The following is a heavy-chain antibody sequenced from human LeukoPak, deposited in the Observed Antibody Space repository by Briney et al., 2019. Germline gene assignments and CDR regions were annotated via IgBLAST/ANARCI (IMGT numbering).Heavy chain of an antibody. Sequence: GGSLRLSCAASGFTFSTYAMHWVRQAPGKGLEWVTVISYDERDKHYADSVKGRFTVYRDNSKNTLYLQMNSLRAEDTAVYYCATEGTVGRILPFDYWGQGTLATVSS. V-gene: IGHV3-30*04. J-gene: IGHJ4*02. CDR2: ISYDERDK. CDR1: GFTFSTYA. D-gene: IGHD2-15*01. CDR3: ATEGTVGRILPFDY.